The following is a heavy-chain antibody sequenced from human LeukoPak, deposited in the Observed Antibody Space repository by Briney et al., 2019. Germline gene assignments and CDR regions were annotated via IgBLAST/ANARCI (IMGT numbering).Heavy chain of an antibody. Sequence: GGSLRLSCAASGFTVSSNYMSWVRQAPGKGLEWVSVIYSGGSTYYADSVKGRFTISRDNSKNTLYPQMNSLRAEDTAVYYCAREPGSGWYRGEYYFDYWGQGTLVTVSS. J-gene: IGHJ4*02. D-gene: IGHD6-19*01. V-gene: IGHV3-66*01. CDR1: GFTVSSNY. CDR2: IYSGGST. CDR3: AREPGSGWYRGEYYFDY.